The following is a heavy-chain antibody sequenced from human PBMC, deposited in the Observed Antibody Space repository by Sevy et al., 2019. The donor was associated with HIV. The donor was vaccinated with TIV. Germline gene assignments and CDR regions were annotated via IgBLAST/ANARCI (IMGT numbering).Heavy chain of an antibody. CDR3: ARCRITIFGVVEYYFDY. D-gene: IGHD3-3*01. V-gene: IGHV1-18*01. J-gene: IGHJ4*02. Sequence: ASVKVSCKASGYTFTSYGISWVRQAPGQGLEWMGWISAYNGNTNYAQKLQGRVTMTTDTSTSTAYMELRSLRSDDTAVYYCARCRITIFGVVEYYFDYWGLGTLVTVSS. CDR2: ISAYNGNT. CDR1: GYTFTSYG.